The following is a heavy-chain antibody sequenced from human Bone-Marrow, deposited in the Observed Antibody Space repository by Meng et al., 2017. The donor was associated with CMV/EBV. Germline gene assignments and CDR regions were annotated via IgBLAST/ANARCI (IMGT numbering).Heavy chain of an antibody. CDR3: ARGGEYADY. CDR1: GFTFSSYS. D-gene: IGHD3-10*01. V-gene: IGHV3-21*01. Sequence: GGSLRLSCSASGFTFSSYSMNWVRQAPGKGLEWVSSISGSTSYKYYADSVKGRFTISRDNAKNSLYLQMNSLRAEDTAVYYCARGGEYADYSGQGTLVTVSS. J-gene: IGHJ4*02. CDR2: ISGSTSYK.